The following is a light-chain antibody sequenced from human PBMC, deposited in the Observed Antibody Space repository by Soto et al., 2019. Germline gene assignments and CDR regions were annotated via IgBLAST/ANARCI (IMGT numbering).Light chain of an antibody. J-gene: IGLJ2*01. CDR1: SSDVGGYNY. CDR3: AAWDDSLVGV. V-gene: IGLV2-14*01. CDR2: EVS. Sequence: QSALTQPASVSGSPGQSITISCTGSSSDVGGYNYVSWYQQHPGKAPKLMIYEVSNRPSGISNRFSGSKSGNTASLTLSGLQAEDEADYYCAAWDDSLVGVFGGGTKLTVL.